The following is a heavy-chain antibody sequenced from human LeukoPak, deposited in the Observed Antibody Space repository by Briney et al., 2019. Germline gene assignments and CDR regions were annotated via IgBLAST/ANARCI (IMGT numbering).Heavy chain of an antibody. Sequence: AETLSLTCTVSGGSISSYYWSWIRQPPGEGLEWIGYIFYSGSTNYNPSLKSRVTISVDTCKNQFSLKLSSVTAADTAVYYCATFSWGSFDYWGQGTLVTVST. CDR2: IFYSGST. CDR3: ATFSWGSFDY. CDR1: GGSISSYY. V-gene: IGHV4-59*01. J-gene: IGHJ4*02. D-gene: IGHD3-16*01.